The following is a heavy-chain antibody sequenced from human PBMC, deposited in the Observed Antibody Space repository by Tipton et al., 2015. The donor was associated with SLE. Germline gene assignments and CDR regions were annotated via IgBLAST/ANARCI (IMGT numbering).Heavy chain of an antibody. D-gene: IGHD2-21*01. CDR1: GGSITSHY. CDR2: VSYSGTT. CDR3: ARYIVVVRGFDY. Sequence: TLSLTCTVSGGSITSHYWNWIRQPQGKGLEWIGYVSYSGTTSYKPSLESRVTISVDRAKNQFSLKLSSVTAADTAVYYCARYIVVVRGFDYWGQGTLVTVSS. V-gene: IGHV4-59*11. J-gene: IGHJ4*02.